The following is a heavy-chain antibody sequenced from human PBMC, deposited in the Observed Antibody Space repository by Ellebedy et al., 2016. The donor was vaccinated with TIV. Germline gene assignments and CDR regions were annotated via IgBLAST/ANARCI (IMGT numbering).Heavy chain of an antibody. CDR2: ISGSGGST. D-gene: IGHD6-19*01. V-gene: IGHV3-23*01. Sequence: GGSLRLXXAASGFTFSSYAMSWVRQAPGKGLEWVSAISGSGGSTYYADSVKGRFTISRDNAKNTLYLQMNSLRAEDTAVYYCARDSSDWSNWFDPWGQGTLVTVSS. J-gene: IGHJ5*02. CDR1: GFTFSSYA. CDR3: ARDSSDWSNWFDP.